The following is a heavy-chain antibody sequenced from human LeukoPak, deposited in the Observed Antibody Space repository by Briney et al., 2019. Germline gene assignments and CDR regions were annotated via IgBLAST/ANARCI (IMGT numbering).Heavy chain of an antibody. CDR1: GFTFSSYA. CDR3: ARYSSLWFGELFR. D-gene: IGHD3-10*01. J-gene: IGHJ4*02. Sequence: GGSLRLSCAASGFTFSSYAMHWVRQAPGKGLEWVAVISYDGSNKYYADSVKGRFTISRDNSKNTLYLQMNSLRAEDTAVYYCARYSSLWFGELFRWGQGTLVTVSS. CDR2: ISYDGSNK. V-gene: IGHV3-30-3*01.